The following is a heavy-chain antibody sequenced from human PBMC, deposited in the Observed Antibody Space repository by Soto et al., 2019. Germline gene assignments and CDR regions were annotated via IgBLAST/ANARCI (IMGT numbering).Heavy chain of an antibody. CDR1: GYTFTAFY. D-gene: IGHD3-9*01. CDR3: TTLRLDP. J-gene: IGHJ5*02. CDR2: VNPNTGVT. V-gene: IGHV1-2*02. Sequence: GASVKVSCKASGYTFTAFYMNWVRQAPGQGLEWMGWVNPNTGVTKYAQKFQGRVTMTRDTSINTAYMELSGLTSDDTAVYYCTTLRLDPWGQGTLVTVPS.